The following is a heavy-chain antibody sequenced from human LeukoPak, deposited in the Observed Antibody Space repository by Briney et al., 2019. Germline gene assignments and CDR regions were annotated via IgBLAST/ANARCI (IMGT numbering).Heavy chain of an antibody. V-gene: IGHV6-1*01. CDR2: TYYRSTWYN. D-gene: IGHD2-2*01. Sequence: SQTLPLTCAISGDSVSSNSVTWNWIRQSPSRGLEWLDRTYYRSTWYNDYAVSVRGRITVNPDTSKNQFSLHLNSVTPEDTAVYYCARRLTQYDCFDPWGQGILVTVSS. CDR1: GDSVSSNSVT. J-gene: IGHJ5*02. CDR3: ARRLTQYDCFDP.